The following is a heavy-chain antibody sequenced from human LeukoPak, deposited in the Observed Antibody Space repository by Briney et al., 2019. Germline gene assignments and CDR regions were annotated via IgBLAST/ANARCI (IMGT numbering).Heavy chain of an antibody. V-gene: IGHV1-45*02. Sequence: SVKVSCKASGYTFTYRYLHWVRQAPGQALEWMGWITPFNGNTNYAQKFQDRVTITRDRSMSTAYMELSSLRSKDTAMYYCARAAMGENAFDIWGQGTMVTVSS. J-gene: IGHJ3*02. CDR2: ITPFNGNT. D-gene: IGHD2-21*01. CDR1: GYTFTYRY. CDR3: ARAAMGENAFDI.